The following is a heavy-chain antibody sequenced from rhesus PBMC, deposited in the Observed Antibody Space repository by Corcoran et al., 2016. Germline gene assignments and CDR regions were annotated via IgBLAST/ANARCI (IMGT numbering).Heavy chain of an antibody. CDR1: GGSISSGYD. CDR2: IYGSSGST. V-gene: IGHV4S7*01. CDR3: ARDRAGAAGNFDY. J-gene: IGHJ4*01. D-gene: IGHD6-25*01. Sequence: QVQLQELGPAVVKPSETLSLTCAVSGGSISSGYDWSWIRHPPGKGLEWIGYIYGSSGSTNYNPSLKNRVTISKDTSKNQFSLKLSSVTAADTAVYYCARDRAGAAGNFDYWGQGVLVTVSS.